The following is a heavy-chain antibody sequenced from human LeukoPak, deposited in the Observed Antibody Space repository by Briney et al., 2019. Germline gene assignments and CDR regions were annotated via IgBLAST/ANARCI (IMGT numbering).Heavy chain of an antibody. CDR1: EFTFSTYD. CDR2: ISASGTTT. D-gene: IGHD6-6*01. CDR3: AKGASWQIAARLGMGV. V-gene: IGHV3-23*01. J-gene: IGHJ4*02. Sequence: GGSLRLSCAASEFTFSTYDMNWVRQAPGKGLEWVSAISASGTTTYYIDSVKGRFTISRDNSKKTLYLEMNSLRAEDTAVYYCAKGASWQIAARLGMGVWGQGTLVTVFS.